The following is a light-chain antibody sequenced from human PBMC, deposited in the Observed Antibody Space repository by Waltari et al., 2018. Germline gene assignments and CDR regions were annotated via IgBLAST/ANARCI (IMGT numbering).Light chain of an antibody. J-gene: IGLJ7*01. V-gene: IGLV4-69*02. CDR1: SGHSSYA. Sequence: QLVLTQSPSASASLGASVKLTCTLSSGHSSYAIAWHQQQPEKGPRYLMKVNSDGSHTKGDGIPDRFSGSSSGAERYLPISSLQSEDEADYYCQTWGTGIGVFGGGTQLTVL. CDR3: QTWGTGIGV. CDR2: VNSDGSH.